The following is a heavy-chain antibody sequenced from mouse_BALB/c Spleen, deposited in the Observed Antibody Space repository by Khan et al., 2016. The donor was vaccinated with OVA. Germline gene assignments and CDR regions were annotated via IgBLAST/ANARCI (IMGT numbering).Heavy chain of an antibody. CDR1: GFSLTSYG. D-gene: IGHD2-4*01. J-gene: IGHJ3*01. CDR3: ARNYDYDEGRAY. Sequence: QVQLKQSGPGLVQPSQSLSITCTVSGFSLTSYGVHWVRQSPGKGLEWLGVIWSGGRTDYNAAFISRLSISKDNSKSQVFFKMNSLQGNDSAIYYCARNYDYDEGRAYWGQGTLVTVSA. V-gene: IGHV2-2*02. CDR2: IWSGGRT.